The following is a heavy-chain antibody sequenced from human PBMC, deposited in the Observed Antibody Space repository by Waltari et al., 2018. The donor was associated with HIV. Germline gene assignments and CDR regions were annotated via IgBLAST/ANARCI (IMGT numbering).Heavy chain of an antibody. J-gene: IGHJ4*02. CDR1: GFTVGVYA. CDR3: SRVGAAAAVTLDY. D-gene: IGHD6-13*01. CDR2: TRSKTYGGTT. V-gene: IGHV3-49*04. Sequence: EVQLVESGGGLVQPGRSLRLSCTASGFTVGVYACSWVRQAPGRGLEWVGVTRSKTYGGTTEYAASVKGRFTISRDDSKNIAYLQMNSLKSEDTAVYYCSRVGAAAAVTLDYWGQGTLVTVSS.